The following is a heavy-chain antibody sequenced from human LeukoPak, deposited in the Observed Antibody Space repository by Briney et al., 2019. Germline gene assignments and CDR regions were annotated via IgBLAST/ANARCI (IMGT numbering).Heavy chain of an antibody. CDR1: GYSFTSYW. CDR3: ARCTKYCSSTTWFDP. CDR2: IYPGDSDT. Sequence: GESLKISCKGSGYSFTSYWIGWVRQMPGKGLEWTGIIYPGDSDTRYSPSFQGQVTISADKSISTAYLQWSSLKASDTAMYYCARCTKYCSSTTWFDPWGQGTLVTVSS. V-gene: IGHV5-51*01. D-gene: IGHD2/OR15-2a*01. J-gene: IGHJ5*02.